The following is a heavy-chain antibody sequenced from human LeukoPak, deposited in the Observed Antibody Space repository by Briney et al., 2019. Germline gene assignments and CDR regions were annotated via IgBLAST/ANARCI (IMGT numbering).Heavy chain of an antibody. CDR2: INHSGST. D-gene: IGHD1-26*01. V-gene: IGHV4-30-2*01. CDR1: GGSISSGGYY. CDR3: ARGRVGATFDY. Sequence: PSQTLSLTCTVSGGSISSGGYYWSWIRQPPGKGLEWIGEINHSGSTNYNPSLKSRVTISVDTSKNQFSLKLSSVTAADTAVYYCARGRVGATFDYWGQGTLVTVSS. J-gene: IGHJ4*02.